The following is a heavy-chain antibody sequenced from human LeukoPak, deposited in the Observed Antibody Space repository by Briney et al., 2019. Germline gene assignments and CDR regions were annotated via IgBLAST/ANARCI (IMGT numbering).Heavy chain of an antibody. J-gene: IGHJ3*02. D-gene: IGHD3-16*01. CDR1: GFTFSSYG. Sequence: GGSLRLSYAASGFTFSSYGMHWVRQAPGKGLEWVAVIWYDGSNKYYADSVKGRFTISRDNSKNTLYLQMNSLRAEDTAVYYCARDTFGGAFDIWGQGTMVTVSS. CDR2: IWYDGSNK. V-gene: IGHV3-33*01. CDR3: ARDTFGGAFDI.